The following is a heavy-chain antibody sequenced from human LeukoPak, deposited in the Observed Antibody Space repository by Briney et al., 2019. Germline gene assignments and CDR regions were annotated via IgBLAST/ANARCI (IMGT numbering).Heavy chain of an antibody. D-gene: IGHD3-22*01. CDR2: IRYSESA. CDR3: ATQDSSHY. Sequence: PSETLSLTCTVSGDSVSSTNYYWGWIRQPPGRGLEWIASIRYSESAYYSPSLKSRATISVDTSKNQLSLRLRSLTATDTAVYYCATQDSSHYWGQGTLVTVSS. J-gene: IGHJ4*02. V-gene: IGHV4-39*01. CDR1: GDSVSSTNYY.